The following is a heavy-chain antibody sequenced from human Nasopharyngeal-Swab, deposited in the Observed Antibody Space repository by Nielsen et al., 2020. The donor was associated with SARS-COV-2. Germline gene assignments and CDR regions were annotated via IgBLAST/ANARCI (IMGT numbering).Heavy chain of an antibody. CDR3: ARRGRCSGSSCDMDV. CDR1: GYTFNNYY. J-gene: IGHJ6*02. V-gene: IGHV1-46*02. Sequence: ASVKVSCKASGYTFNNYYIHWVRQAPGQGLEWMGMINPGSGGTTYAQKCQGRVTMTRDTSTSTVFMDLSSLRSEDTAVYYCARRGRCSGSSCDMDVWGQGTTVTVSS. CDR2: INPGSGGT. D-gene: IGHD2-2*01.